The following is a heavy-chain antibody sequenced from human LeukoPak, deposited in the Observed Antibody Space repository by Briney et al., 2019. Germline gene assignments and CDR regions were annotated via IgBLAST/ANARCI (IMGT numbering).Heavy chain of an antibody. CDR3: FTYYYGSGSYFPLDP. J-gene: IGHJ5*02. V-gene: IGHV1-2*02. CDR1: GYTFTGYY. D-gene: IGHD3-10*01. CDR2: INPNSGGT. Sequence: ASVKVSCTASGYTFTGYYMHWVRQAPGQGLEWMGWINPNSGGTNYAQKLQGRVTMTTDTSTSTAYMELRSLRSDDTAVYYCFTYYYGSGSYFPLDPWGQGTLVTVSS.